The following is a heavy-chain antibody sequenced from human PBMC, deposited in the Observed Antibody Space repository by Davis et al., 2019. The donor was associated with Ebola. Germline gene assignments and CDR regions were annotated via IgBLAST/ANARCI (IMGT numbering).Heavy chain of an antibody. CDR1: GFTVSSNY. V-gene: IGHV3-7*03. J-gene: IGHJ6*02. CDR3: ARAGGSTTLTAPSMDV. D-gene: IGHD2/OR15-2a*01. CDR2: IKQDGSEK. Sequence: GESLKISCAASGFTVSSNYMSWVRQAPGKGLEWVASIKQDGSEKYYVDSVKGRFTISRDNAKNSLYLQMNSLRAEDMAVYYCARAGGSTTLTAPSMDVWGQGTTVTVSS.